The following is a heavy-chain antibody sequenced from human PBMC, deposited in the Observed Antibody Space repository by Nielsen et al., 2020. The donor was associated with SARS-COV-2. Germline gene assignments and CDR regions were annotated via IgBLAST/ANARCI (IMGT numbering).Heavy chain of an antibody. V-gene: IGHV3-21*05. J-gene: IGHJ4*02. CDR2: ISSSSSYT. CDR3: ARVAWQYYDFWSGPNYFDY. Sequence: VRQAPGKGLEWVSYISSSSSYTNYADSVKGRFTISRDNAKNSLYLQMNSLRAEDTAVYYCARVAWQYYDFWSGPNYFDYWGQGTLVTVSS. D-gene: IGHD3-3*01.